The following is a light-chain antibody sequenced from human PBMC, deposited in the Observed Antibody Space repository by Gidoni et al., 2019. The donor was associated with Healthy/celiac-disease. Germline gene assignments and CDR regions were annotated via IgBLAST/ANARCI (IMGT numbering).Light chain of an antibody. Sequence: IQMTPSPSSLSASVGARVTITCQASQDISNYLNWYQQKPGKAPKLLIYDASNLETGVPSRFSGSGSGTDFTFTISSLQPEDIATYYCQQYDNLLFTFGPXTKVDIK. V-gene: IGKV1-33*01. J-gene: IGKJ3*01. CDR1: QDISNY. CDR2: DAS. CDR3: QQYDNLLFT.